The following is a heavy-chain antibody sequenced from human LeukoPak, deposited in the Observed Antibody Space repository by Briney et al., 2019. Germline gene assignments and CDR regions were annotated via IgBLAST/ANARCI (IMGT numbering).Heavy chain of an antibody. J-gene: IGHJ5*01. CDR1: GFTFSSYA. D-gene: IGHD3-3*01. CDR3: VGVPRCSGSSCAYDWFDT. Sequence: GGSVRLSCSASGFTFSSYAMHWVRQAPGKGLEYVSAISSNGGGTYYADSVKGRFTISRDNSKNALYLQMSSLKPEDTAVYYCVGVPRCSGSSCAYDWFDTWGQGKLVTVSS. CDR2: ISSNGGGT. V-gene: IGHV3-64D*06.